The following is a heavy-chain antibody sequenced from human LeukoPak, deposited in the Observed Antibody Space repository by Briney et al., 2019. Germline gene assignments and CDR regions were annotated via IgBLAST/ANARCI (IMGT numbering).Heavy chain of an antibody. CDR2: IKGDGSAK. J-gene: IGHJ4*02. Sequence: PGGSLRLSCAASGFAFGDSWMTWIRQAPGKGLEWVAFIKGDGSAKKYVDSVKGRFTISRDNAKNSLFLQMNSLRAEDTAVYYCVKGLDYSSSQMDSWGQGTLVTVSS. D-gene: IGHD6-6*01. V-gene: IGHV3-7*01. CDR1: GFAFGDSW. CDR3: VKGLDYSSSQMDS.